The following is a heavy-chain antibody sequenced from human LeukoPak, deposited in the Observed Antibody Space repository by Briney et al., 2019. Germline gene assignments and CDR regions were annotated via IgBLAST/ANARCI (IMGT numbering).Heavy chain of an antibody. V-gene: IGHV3-30-3*01. D-gene: IGHD3-10*01. J-gene: IGHJ6*02. CDR3: ARANYGSGSNYYYGKDV. CDR1: GFTFSSYA. Sequence: GGSLRLSCAASGFTFSSYAFHWVRQAPGKGLEWVAVMSSDGSNKYYADSVQGRFTISRDNSKNTLYLQVNSLRAEDTAVYYCARANYGSGSNYYYGKDVWGQGTTVTVSS. CDR2: MSSDGSNK.